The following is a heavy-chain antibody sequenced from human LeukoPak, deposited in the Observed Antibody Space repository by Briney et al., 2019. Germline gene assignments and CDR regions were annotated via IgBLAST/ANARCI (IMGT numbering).Heavy chain of an antibody. D-gene: IGHD4/OR15-4a*01. J-gene: IGHJ4*02. V-gene: IGHV4-61*02. CDR2: IYTSGST. CDR1: GGSISSGSYY. CDR3: ARGTYGPKAHFDY. Sequence: SETLSLTCTVSGGSISSGSYYWIWIRQPAGKGLEWIGRIYTSGSTNYNPSLKSRVTISVDTSKNQFSLKLSSVTAADTAVYCCARGTYGPKAHFDYWGQGTLVTVSS.